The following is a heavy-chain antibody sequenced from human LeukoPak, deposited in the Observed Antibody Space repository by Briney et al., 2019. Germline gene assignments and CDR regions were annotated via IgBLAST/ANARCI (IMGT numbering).Heavy chain of an antibody. CDR2: IYYSGST. D-gene: IGHD6-19*01. Sequence: SETLSLTCIVSGGSISSYYWSWIRQPPGKGLEWIGYIYYSGSTTYNPSLRSRVTISLDTSKNQFSLKLSSVTAADAAVYYCAREVAVSYYFDYWGQGALVTVSS. J-gene: IGHJ4*02. CDR3: AREVAVSYYFDY. V-gene: IGHV4-59*01. CDR1: GGSISSYY.